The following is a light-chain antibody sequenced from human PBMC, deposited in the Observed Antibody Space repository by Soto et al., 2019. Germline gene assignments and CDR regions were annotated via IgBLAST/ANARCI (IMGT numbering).Light chain of an antibody. Sequence: DIQMTQSPSSLSASVGDRVTITCRASQSISSYLNWYQQKPGKAPKLLIYAASSLQSGVPSRFSRSGSETDLTLTISSLPPVDLATDYCHQSYSTPITFDQVTRREIK. V-gene: IGKV1-39*01. CDR1: QSISSY. CDR2: AAS. CDR3: HQSYSTPIT. J-gene: IGKJ5*01.